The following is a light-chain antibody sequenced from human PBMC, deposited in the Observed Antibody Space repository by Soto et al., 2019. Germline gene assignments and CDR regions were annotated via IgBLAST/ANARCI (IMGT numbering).Light chain of an antibody. CDR1: SSDVGGYNY. CDR3: VSYAGSNKPA. CDR2: DVN. J-gene: IGLJ2*01. V-gene: IGLV2-8*01. Sequence: QSALTQPPSASGSPGQSVAISCSGTSSDVGGYNYVSWYQQHPGKASKLMIYDVNKRPSGVPDRFSGSKSGNTASLTVSGLQAEDEADYYCVSYAGSNKPAFGGGTKLTVL.